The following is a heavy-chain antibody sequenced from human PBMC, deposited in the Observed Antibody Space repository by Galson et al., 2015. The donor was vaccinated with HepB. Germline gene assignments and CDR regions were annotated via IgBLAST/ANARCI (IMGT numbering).Heavy chain of an antibody. CDR2: ISSSGSTI. J-gene: IGHJ4*02. CDR1: GFTFRSYS. CDR3: ARDGPGDYTAQSPSDY. D-gene: IGHD4-17*01. V-gene: IGHV3-48*04. Sequence: SLRLSCAASGFTFRSYSMNWVRQAPGKGLEWISYISSSGSTIYYADSVKGRFTISRDNAKNSLYLQMNSLRAEDTAVYYCARDGPGDYTAQSPSDYWGQGTLVTVSS.